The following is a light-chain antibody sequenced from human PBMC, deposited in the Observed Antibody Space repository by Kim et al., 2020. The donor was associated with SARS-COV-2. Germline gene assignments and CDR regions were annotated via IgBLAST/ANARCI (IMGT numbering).Light chain of an antibody. CDR3: QRSFTTPLLT. Sequence: DLQLTQSPSSLSASVGDRVTITCRASQRISSYLNWYQQQPGKAPKLLIYAASSLQSVVPSRFSGSGSGTDFTLTISSLQPEDVATYYCQRSFTTPLLTFGGGTKVDIK. J-gene: IGKJ4*01. V-gene: IGKV1-39*01. CDR2: AAS. CDR1: QRISSY.